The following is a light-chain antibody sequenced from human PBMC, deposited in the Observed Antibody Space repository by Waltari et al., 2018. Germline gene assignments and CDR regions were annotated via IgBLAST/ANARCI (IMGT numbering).Light chain of an antibody. J-gene: IGKJ2*03. CDR1: QFIGSW. CDR3: QQYDSYLYS. V-gene: IGKV1-5*03. CDR2: KAS. Sequence: IQLTQSPSTLSVSIGDRVTITCRASQFIGSWLAWYQQKPWKAPNLLIYKASTLESGVPSMFSGCGSGTVFTLTISSLQPDDFATYYCQQYDSYLYSFGQGTKLEIK.